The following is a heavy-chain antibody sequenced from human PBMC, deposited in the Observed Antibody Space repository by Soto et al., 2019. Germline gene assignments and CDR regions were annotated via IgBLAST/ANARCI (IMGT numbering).Heavy chain of an antibody. V-gene: IGHV3-48*02. J-gene: IGHJ6*02. Sequence: GGSLRLSCAASGFTFSSYSMNWVRQAPGKGLEWVSYISSSSSTMYYADSVKGRFTISRDNAKNSLYLQMNSLRDEDTAVYYCAREGCSSTSCYSYYYYYGMDVWGQGTTVTVSS. CDR3: AREGCSSTSCYSYYYYYGMDV. D-gene: IGHD2-2*01. CDR2: ISSSSSTM. CDR1: GFTFSSYS.